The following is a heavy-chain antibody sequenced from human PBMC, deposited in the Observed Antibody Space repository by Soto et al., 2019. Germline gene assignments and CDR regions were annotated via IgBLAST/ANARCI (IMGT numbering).Heavy chain of an antibody. V-gene: IGHV3-7*01. CDR3: ARDQVGIFAY. CDR1: GFTVSSSW. CDR2: IKQDGSEK. D-gene: IGHD1-26*01. Sequence: GSVRLSYAASGFTVSSSWMSWVRQAPGKGLEWVANIKQDGSEKYYVDSVKGRFTISRDNAKNSLYLQMNSLRAEDTAVYYGARDQVGIFAYWRQGTLVTV. J-gene: IGHJ4*02.